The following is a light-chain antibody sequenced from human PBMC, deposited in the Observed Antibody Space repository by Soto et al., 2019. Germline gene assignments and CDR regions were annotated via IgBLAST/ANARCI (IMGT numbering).Light chain of an antibody. J-gene: IGLJ3*02. CDR1: SSNIGAGFD. CDR3: QSYDTSLRGWV. V-gene: IGLV1-40*01. Sequence: QSVLTQPPSVSGAPGQRVTISCTGSSSNIGAGFDVHWYRQLPGTSPKLLIFGNSNRPSGVPDRFSGARSGTSAPLAITGLQAEDEADYYCQSYDTSLRGWVFGGGTKLTVL. CDR2: GNS.